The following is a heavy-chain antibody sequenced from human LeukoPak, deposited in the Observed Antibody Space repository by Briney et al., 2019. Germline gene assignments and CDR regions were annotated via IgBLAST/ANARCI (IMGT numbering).Heavy chain of an antibody. CDR2: IKSKTDGGTT. CDR3: TTDRPTVPLDY. CDR1: GFTFSFAW. Sequence: PGGSLRLSCAASGFTFSFAWTSWVRQAPGKGLEWVGRIKSKTDGGTTDYAAPVKGRFTISRDDSKNTLYLQMNSLKTEDTAVYYCTTDRPTVPLDYWGQGTLVTVSS. J-gene: IGHJ4*02. D-gene: IGHD4-17*01. V-gene: IGHV3-15*01.